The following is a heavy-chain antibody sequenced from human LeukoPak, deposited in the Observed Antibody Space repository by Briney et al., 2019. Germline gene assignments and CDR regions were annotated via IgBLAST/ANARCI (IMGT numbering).Heavy chain of an antibody. V-gene: IGHV5-51*01. Sequence: GESLKISCKGSGYRFTSYWIGWVRPMPGKGLEWMGIIYPGDSDTRYSPSFQGQVTISADKSISTAYLQWSSLKASDTAMYYCARHLGATYYYGSGSYRSNYYYMDVWGKGTTVTVSS. CDR2: IYPGDSDT. CDR3: ARHLGATYYYGSGSYRSNYYYMDV. CDR1: GYRFTSYW. D-gene: IGHD3-10*01. J-gene: IGHJ6*03.